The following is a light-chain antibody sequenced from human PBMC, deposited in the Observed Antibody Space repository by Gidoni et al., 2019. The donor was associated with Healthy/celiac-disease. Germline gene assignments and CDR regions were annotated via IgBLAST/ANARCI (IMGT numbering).Light chain of an antibody. CDR2: AAS. CDR1: QGLSSY. CDR3: QQLNSYPRT. V-gene: IGKV1-9*01. Sequence: DIQFTQSPSFLSASVGDRVTITCRASQGLSSYLAWYQQKPGKAPKLLIYAASTLQSGVPSRFSGSGSGTEFTLTISSLQPEDFATYYCQQLNSYPRTFGQGTKVEIK. J-gene: IGKJ1*01.